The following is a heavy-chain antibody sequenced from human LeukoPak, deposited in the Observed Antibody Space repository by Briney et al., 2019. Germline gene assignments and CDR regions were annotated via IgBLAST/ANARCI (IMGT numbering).Heavy chain of an antibody. Sequence: SQTLSLTCIVSGGSISCSSYYCCWIRQPPGKGLEWIGSIYYRGSTYYNPSLKSRVTISVDTSKNQFSLKLSSVTAADTAVYYCAKHNKGIDDSSGYPRAPFNYWGQGTLVTVSS. V-gene: IGHV4-39*01. CDR2: IYYRGST. CDR3: AKHNKGIDDSSGYPRAPFNY. CDR1: GGSISCSSYY. D-gene: IGHD3-22*01. J-gene: IGHJ4*02.